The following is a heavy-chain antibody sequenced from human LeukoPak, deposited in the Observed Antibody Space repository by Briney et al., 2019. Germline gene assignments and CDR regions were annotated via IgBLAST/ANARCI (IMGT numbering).Heavy chain of an antibody. Sequence: GGTLRLSCAASGFTFSSYWMSWVRQAPGKGLEWVANIKQDGSEKYYVDSVKGRFTISRDNAKNSLYLQMNSLRAEDTAVYYCANRAVGYYDSSGPEPYYFDYWGQGTLVTVSS. CDR3: ANRAVGYYDSSGPEPYYFDY. CDR1: GFTFSSYW. CDR2: IKQDGSEK. V-gene: IGHV3-7*03. J-gene: IGHJ4*02. D-gene: IGHD3-22*01.